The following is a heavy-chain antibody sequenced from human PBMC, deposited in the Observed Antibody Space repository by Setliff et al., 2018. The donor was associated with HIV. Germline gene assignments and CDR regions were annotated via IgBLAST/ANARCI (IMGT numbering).Heavy chain of an antibody. Sequence: SETLSLTCTVSGGSISSYYWSWIRQPPGKGLEWIGYVYYRGSTNYNPSLKSRVTISIDTSKNQFSLKKTSVTAADTAVYFCARGAWGIATTGSAYYMDVWGKGTTVTVSS. D-gene: IGHD6-13*01. CDR1: GGSISSYY. CDR2: VYYRGST. CDR3: ARGAWGIATTGSAYYMDV. V-gene: IGHV4-59*08. J-gene: IGHJ6*03.